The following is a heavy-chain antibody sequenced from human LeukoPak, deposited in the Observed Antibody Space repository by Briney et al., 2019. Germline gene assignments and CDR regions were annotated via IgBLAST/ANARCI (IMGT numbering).Heavy chain of an antibody. Sequence: GGSLRLSCAASGFTLRNYAMSWVRQAPGKGLEWVSYISNTGSTIYYADSVKGRFTISRDNAKNSLYLQMNSLRVEDTAVYYCARDPLTLYNYYMDVWGKGTTVTVSS. J-gene: IGHJ6*03. CDR3: ARDPLTLYNYYMDV. CDR2: ISNTGSTI. CDR1: GFTLRNYA. V-gene: IGHV3-48*03. D-gene: IGHD3-9*01.